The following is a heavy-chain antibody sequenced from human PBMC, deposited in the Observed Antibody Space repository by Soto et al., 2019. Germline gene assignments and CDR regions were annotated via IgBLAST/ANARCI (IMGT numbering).Heavy chain of an antibody. CDR3: ARVPDY. V-gene: IGHV4-30-2*01. D-gene: IGHD2-2*01. Sequence: QLQLQESGSGLVKPSQTLSLTCAVSGGSISNGGYSWSWMRQPPGKGLEWIGYMYHSGRTYYNPTLKTRVTISIDRSKNQFSLKLSSVTAADPAVYYCARVPDYWGQGILVTVSS. CDR1: GGSISNGGYS. J-gene: IGHJ4*02. CDR2: MYHSGRT.